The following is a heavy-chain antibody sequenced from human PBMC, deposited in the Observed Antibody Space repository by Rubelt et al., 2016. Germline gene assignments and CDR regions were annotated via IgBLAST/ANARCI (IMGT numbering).Heavy chain of an antibody. V-gene: IGHV4-38-2*02. CDR2: LYHGGNT. CDR1: GYSISSGYY. CDR3: ARGRMAARPDTPYFDY. J-gene: IGHJ4*02. Sequence: QLQLQESGPGLVKPSETLSLTCTVSGYSISSGYYWGWIRQPPGKGLEWIGSLYHGGNTYSNPSLKSRVTILLDTSKNQFSLKLSSVTAPEPAVYYCARGRMAARPDTPYFDYWGRGTLVTVSS. D-gene: IGHD6-6*01.